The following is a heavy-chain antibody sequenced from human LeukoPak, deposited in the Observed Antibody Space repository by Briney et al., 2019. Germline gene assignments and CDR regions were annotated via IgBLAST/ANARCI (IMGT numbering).Heavy chain of an antibody. D-gene: IGHD1-26*01. Sequence: GGSLRLSCAASGFAFSSYAMSWVRQAPGKGLEWVSAISGSGGSTYYADSVKGRFTISRDNSKNTLYLQMNSLRAEDTAVYYCARYSGSYYGHAFDIWGQGTMVTVSS. CDR3: ARYSGSYYGHAFDI. V-gene: IGHV3-23*01. J-gene: IGHJ3*02. CDR2: ISGSGGST. CDR1: GFAFSSYA.